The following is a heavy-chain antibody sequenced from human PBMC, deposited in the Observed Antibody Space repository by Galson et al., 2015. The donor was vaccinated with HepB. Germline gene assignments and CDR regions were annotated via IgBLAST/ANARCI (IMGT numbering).Heavy chain of an antibody. CDR3: ARLPRTMIGGLYFQH. J-gene: IGHJ1*01. V-gene: IGHV3-11*06. D-gene: IGHD3-22*01. CDR1: GFTFSDYY. CDR2: ISSSSSYT. Sequence: SLRLSCAASGFTFSDYYMSWIRQAPGKGLEWVSYISSSSSYTNYADSVKGRFTISRDNAKNSLYLQMNSLRAEDTAVYYCARLPRTMIGGLYFQHWGQGTLVTVSS.